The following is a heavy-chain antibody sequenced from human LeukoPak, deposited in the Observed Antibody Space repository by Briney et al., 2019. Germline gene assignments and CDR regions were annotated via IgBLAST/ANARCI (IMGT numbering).Heavy chain of an antibody. Sequence: SETLSLTCSVSGGPLSTYTWSWVRQSPGKGLEWIGYIYHGGTTNYSPSLKSRATISAHTARNQFSLRLRSVTAADTAIYYCARDTSVGSGMQYWGPGTLVSVSS. V-gene: IGHV4-59*01. D-gene: IGHD3-10*01. CDR2: IYHGGTT. J-gene: IGHJ4*02. CDR3: ARDTSVGSGMQY. CDR1: GGPLSTYT.